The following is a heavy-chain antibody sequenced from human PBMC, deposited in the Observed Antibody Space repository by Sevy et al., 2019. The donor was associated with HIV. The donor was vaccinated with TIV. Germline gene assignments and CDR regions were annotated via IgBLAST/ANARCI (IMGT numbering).Heavy chain of an antibody. CDR2: ISYDGRNNK. V-gene: IGHV3-30*04. CDR1: GFTFSDYR. CDR3: ARERGENLSSAFDY. D-gene: IGHD3-16*01. Sequence: GGSLRLSCAASGFTFSDYRFHWVRQAPGTGMEWVAVISYDGRNNKYNADSVKGRITISRDNSKNTVYLQMNSLRAEDTAIYYCARERGENLSSAFDYWGQGTLVTVSS. J-gene: IGHJ4*02.